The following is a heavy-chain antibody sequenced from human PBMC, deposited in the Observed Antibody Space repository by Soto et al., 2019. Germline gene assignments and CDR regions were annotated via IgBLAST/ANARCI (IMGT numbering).Heavy chain of an antibody. J-gene: IGHJ4*02. D-gene: IGHD1-7*01. V-gene: IGHV1-69*06. Sequence: QVQLVQSGAEVKKPGSSVKVSCKASGGTFSNYVVNWVRQAPGQGLAWMGRIIPISGAANYAQKFQGRVTITADKSTSTSYMELSSLRSEDTAVYYCARDMTRTVVPYFDFWGQGTLVTVSS. CDR1: GGTFSNYV. CDR3: ARDMTRTVVPYFDF. CDR2: IIPISGAA.